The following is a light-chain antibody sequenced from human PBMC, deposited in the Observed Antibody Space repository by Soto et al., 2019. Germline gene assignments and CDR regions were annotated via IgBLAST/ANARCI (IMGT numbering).Light chain of an antibody. CDR1: ESISNY. J-gene: IGKJ5*01. CDR2: DAS. V-gene: IGKV3-11*01. CDR3: QHRSK. Sequence: EIVLTQSPATLSLSPGERATLSCRASESISNYLSWYQQTPGQAPRLLIRDASNRATGVPARFSGSGSGTDFTLTISSLEPEDFALYHCQHRSKFGQGTRLEGK.